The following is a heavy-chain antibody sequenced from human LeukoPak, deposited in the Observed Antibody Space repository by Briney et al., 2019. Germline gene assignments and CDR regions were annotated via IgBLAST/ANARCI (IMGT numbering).Heavy chain of an antibody. CDR3: ARDVELLAANPLAY. D-gene: IGHD1-7*01. J-gene: IGHJ4*02. CDR2: LYSDGNT. CDR1: GFTVITND. Sequence: GGSLRLSCAASGFTVITNDMTWVRQAPGKGIEWVSVLYSDGNTKYADSVQGRFTISRDNSKNTLYLEMNSLSPDDTAVYYCARDVELLAANPLAYWGQGTLVTVSS. V-gene: IGHV3-53*01.